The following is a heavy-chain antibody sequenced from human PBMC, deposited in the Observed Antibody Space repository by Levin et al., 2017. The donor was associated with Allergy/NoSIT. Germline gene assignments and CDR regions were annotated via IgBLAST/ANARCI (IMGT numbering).Heavy chain of an antibody. D-gene: IGHD3-3*01. CDR1: GFTFSTYA. CDR2: ISSNGGST. J-gene: IGHJ3*02. Sequence: GGSLRLSCAVSGFTFSTYAMHWVRQAPGKGLEYVSAISSNGGSTYYANSVKGRFTVSRDNSKNTLYLQMGSLRAEDMAVYYCARGPITIRNAFDIWGQGTMVTVSS. V-gene: IGHV3-64*01. CDR3: ARGPITIRNAFDI.